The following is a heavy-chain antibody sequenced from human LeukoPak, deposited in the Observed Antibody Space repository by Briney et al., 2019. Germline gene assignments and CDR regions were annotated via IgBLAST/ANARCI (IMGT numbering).Heavy chain of an antibody. CDR1: GGSISSYY. CDR2: IYYSGST. J-gene: IGHJ4*02. CDR3: ARGAAAMATPFDY. V-gene: IGHV4-59*01. D-gene: IGHD5-18*01. Sequence: PSETLSLTCTVSGGSISSYYWSWIRQPPGKGLEWIGYIYYSGSTNYNPSLKSRVTISVDTSKNQFSLKLSSVTAADTAVYYCARGAAAMATPFDYWGQGTLVTVSS.